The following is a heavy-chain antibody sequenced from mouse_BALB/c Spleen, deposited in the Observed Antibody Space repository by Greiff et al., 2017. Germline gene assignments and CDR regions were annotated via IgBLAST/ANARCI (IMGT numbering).Heavy chain of an antibody. J-gene: IGHJ2*01. V-gene: IGHV1-69*01. CDR2: IDTSDSYT. D-gene: IGHD2-14*01. CDR1: GYTFTDYW. CDR3: ARSNYRYDEDY. Sequence: QVQLQQSGAELVMPGASVKMSCKASGYTFTDYWMHWVKQRPGQGLEWIGAIDTSDSYTSYNQKFKGKATLTVDESSSTAYMQLSSLTSEDSAVYYCARSNYRYDEDYWGLGTTLTVSS.